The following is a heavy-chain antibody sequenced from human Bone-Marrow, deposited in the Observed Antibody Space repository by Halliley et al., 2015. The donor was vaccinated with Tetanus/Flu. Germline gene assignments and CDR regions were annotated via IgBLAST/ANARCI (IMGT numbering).Heavy chain of an antibody. V-gene: IGHV4-39*01. CDR3: ARGYGVGYYYFDY. J-gene: IGHJ4*02. CDR1: GDSIISFNYY. Sequence: TLSLTCSVSGDSIISFNYYWGWLRQPPGKGLEFIGTIDYSGGTYYNPSLMSRVTMSVDPSTTQFSLNLNSVTAADTAVYFCARGYGVGYYYFDYWGQGTLVTVSS. D-gene: IGHD2-15*01. CDR2: IDYSGGT.